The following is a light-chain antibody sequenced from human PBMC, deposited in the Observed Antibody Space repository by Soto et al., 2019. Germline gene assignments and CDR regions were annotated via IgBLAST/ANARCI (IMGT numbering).Light chain of an antibody. Sequence: QSVLTQPPSVSGAPGQRVTISCAGSSSNIGAGYDVHWYQQLPGTAPKLLIHGNSNRPSGLPDRFSGSKSGTSASLAITGLQAEDEADYYCQSYDSSLSVVFGGGTKLTV. CDR2: GNS. CDR1: SSNIGAGYD. CDR3: QSYDSSLSVV. V-gene: IGLV1-40*01. J-gene: IGLJ2*01.